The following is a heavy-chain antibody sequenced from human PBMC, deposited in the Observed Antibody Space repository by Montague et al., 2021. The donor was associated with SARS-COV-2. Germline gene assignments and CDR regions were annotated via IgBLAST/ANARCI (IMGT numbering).Heavy chain of an antibody. J-gene: IGHJ3*02. V-gene: IGHV2-5*08. CDR1: GFSLSTSGMC. CDR3: AHRKPTYYDILTGYYNAFDI. Sequence: PALVKPTQNLTLTCTFSGFSLSTSGMCVSWIRQPPGKALEWLALIYWDDDKRYSPSLKSRLTITKDTSKNQVVLTMTNMDPVDTATYYCAHRKPTYYDILTGYYNAFDIWGQGTMVTVSS. CDR2: IYWDDDK. D-gene: IGHD3-9*01.